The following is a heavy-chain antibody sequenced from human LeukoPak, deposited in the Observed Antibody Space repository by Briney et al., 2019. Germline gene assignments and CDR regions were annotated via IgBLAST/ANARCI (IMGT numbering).Heavy chain of an antibody. V-gene: IGHV1-69*04. Sequence: SVKVSCKASGGTFSSYAISWVRQAPGQGLEWMGRIIPILGIANYAQKLQGRVTMTTDTSTRTAYMELRSLRSDDTSVYYCARDLKRDWFDPWGQGTLVTVSS. CDR3: ARDLKRDWFDP. J-gene: IGHJ5*02. CDR2: IIPILGIA. CDR1: GGTFSSYA.